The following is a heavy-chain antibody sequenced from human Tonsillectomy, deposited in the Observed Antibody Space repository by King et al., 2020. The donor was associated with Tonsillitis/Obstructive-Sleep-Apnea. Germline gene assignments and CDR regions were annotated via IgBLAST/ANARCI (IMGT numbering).Heavy chain of an antibody. Sequence: QLVQSGGGLVQPGGSLRLSCAASGFTFSSYAMSWVRQAPGKRLEWVSTISGGGGTYYADSVKGRFTISRDNSKNTLYLQMNSLRAEDTAVYYCAKDLKGDSSGYFYYYYYMDVWGKGTTVTVSS. CDR3: AKDLKGDSSGYFYYYYYMDV. D-gene: IGHD3-22*01. CDR1: GFTFSSYA. V-gene: IGHV3-23*04. CDR2: ISGGGGT. J-gene: IGHJ6*03.